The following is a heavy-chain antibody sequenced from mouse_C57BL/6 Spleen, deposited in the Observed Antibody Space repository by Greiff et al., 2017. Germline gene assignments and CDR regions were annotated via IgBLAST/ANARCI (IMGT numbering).Heavy chain of an antibody. CDR1: GYTFTSYW. Sequence: QVQLKQSGAELVKPGASVKLSCKASGYTFTSYWMQWVKQRPGQGLEWIGEIDPSASYTNYNQKFKGKATFAVDTSSSTAYMHLSSLTSEDAAVYYCARGDYSNFAWFAYWGQGTLVTVSA. CDR2: IDPSASYT. CDR3: ARGDYSNFAWFAY. D-gene: IGHD2-5*01. J-gene: IGHJ3*01. V-gene: IGHV1-50*01.